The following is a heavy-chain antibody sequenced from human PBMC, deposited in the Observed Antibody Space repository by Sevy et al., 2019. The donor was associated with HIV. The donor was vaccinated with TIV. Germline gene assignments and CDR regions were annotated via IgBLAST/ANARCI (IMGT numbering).Heavy chain of an antibody. V-gene: IGHV3-11*01. J-gene: IGHJ3*02. CDR2: ISSSGSTI. CDR1: GFTFSDYY. Sequence: GGSLRLSCAASGFTFSDYYMSWIRQAPGKGLEWVSYISSSGSTIYYADSVKGRFTISRDNTKNSLYLQMNSLRTEDTAVYYCARVGLNWNDGGDAFDIWGQGTMVTVSS. CDR3: ARVGLNWNDGGDAFDI. D-gene: IGHD1-1*01.